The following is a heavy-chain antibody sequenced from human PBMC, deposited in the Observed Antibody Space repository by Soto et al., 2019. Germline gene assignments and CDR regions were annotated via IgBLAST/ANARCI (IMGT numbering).Heavy chain of an antibody. CDR2: ISYDGSNK. Sequence: QVQLVESGGGVVQPGRSLRLSCAASGFTFSSYAMHWVRQAPGKGLEWVAVISYDGSNKYYADSVKGRFTISRDNSKNTLYLQMNSLRAEDTAVYYCARDQDYDSSGLYYFDYWGQGTLVTVSS. V-gene: IGHV3-30-3*01. CDR1: GFTFSSYA. D-gene: IGHD3-22*01. CDR3: ARDQDYDSSGLYYFDY. J-gene: IGHJ4*02.